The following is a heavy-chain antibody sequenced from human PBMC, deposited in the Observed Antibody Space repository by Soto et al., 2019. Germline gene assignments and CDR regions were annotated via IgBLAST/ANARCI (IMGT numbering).Heavy chain of an antibody. Sequence: QVQLQESGPGLVKPSQTLSLTCTVSGGSINSGGYYWSWIRQHPGKDLEWIGYISYGGSTHYNPSLKSRVTISLDTSNKQFFLKLSSVTAADTAVDYCAREVITMVRGASNWFDPWGQGTLVTVSS. CDR3: AREVITMVRGASNWFDP. D-gene: IGHD3-10*01. CDR2: ISYGGST. J-gene: IGHJ5*02. V-gene: IGHV4-31*03. CDR1: GGSINSGGYY.